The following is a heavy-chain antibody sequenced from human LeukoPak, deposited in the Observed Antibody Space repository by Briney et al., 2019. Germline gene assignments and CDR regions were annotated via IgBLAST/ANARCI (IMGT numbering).Heavy chain of an antibody. V-gene: IGHV4-59*12. D-gene: IGHD3-16*01. CDR1: GGSISSYY. Sequence: PSETLSLTCTVSGGSISSYYWSWIRQPPAKGLEWIGYIYYSGSTNYNPSLKSRVSMSVDTSKNQFSLKLSSVTAADTAVYYCARVKDPGGYYYYYYMDVWGKGTTVTVSS. CDR3: ARVKDPGGYYYYYYMDV. J-gene: IGHJ6*03. CDR2: IYYSGST.